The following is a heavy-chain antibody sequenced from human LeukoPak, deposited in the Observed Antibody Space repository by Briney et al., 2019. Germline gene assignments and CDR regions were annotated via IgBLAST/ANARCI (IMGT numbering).Heavy chain of an antibody. CDR3: ARAVSGRFDY. CDR1: GGSMSPYH. CDR2: IYYSGST. J-gene: IGHJ4*02. Sequence: TSETLSLTCTVSGGSMSPYHWGWIRQPPGKGLEWTGYIYYSGSTNYNPSLKSRVTISVDTSKNQFSLKLSSVTAADTAIYYCARAVSGRFDYWGQGTLVTVSS. V-gene: IGHV4-59*12. D-gene: IGHD6-19*01.